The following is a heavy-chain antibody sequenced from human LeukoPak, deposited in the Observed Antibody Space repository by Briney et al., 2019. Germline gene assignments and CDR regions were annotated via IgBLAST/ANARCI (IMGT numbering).Heavy chain of an antibody. D-gene: IGHD5/OR15-5a*01. CDR1: GFTFSSYC. J-gene: IGHJ6*04. Sequence: AGGSLRLSCAASGFTFSSYCMHWVRQAPGKGLEWVAVIWYDGSNKYYADSVKGRFTISRDNSKNTLYLQMNSLRAEDTAVYYCARDVSGMDVWGKGTTVTVSS. CDR2: IWYDGSNK. CDR3: ARDVSGMDV. V-gene: IGHV3-33*01.